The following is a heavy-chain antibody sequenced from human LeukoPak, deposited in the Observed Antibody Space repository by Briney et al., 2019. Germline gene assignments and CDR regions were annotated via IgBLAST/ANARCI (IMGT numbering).Heavy chain of an antibody. CDR3: ARERSSSPTSYGMDV. CDR1: GFTFSSYS. J-gene: IGHJ6*02. D-gene: IGHD6-13*01. V-gene: IGHV3-21*01. Sequence: PGGSLRLSCAASGFTFSSYSMNWVRQAPGKGLEWVSSISSSSSYIYYADSVKGRFTISRDNAKNSLYLQMNSLRAEDTAVYYCARERSSSPTSYGMDVWGQGTTVTVSS. CDR2: ISSSSSYI.